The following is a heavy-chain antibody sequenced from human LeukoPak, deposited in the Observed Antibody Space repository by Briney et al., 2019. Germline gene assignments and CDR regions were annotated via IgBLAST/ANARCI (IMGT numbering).Heavy chain of an antibody. CDR1: GFTFSSYA. D-gene: IGHD5-12*01. CDR2: ISGSGGST. Sequence: GGSLRLSCAASGFTFSSYAMSWVRQAPGKGLEWVSAISGSGGSTYYADSVKGRFTISRDNSKNTLYPQMNSLRAEDTAVYYCAKHIRVAIHYFDYWGQGTLVTVSS. J-gene: IGHJ4*02. CDR3: AKHIRVAIHYFDY. V-gene: IGHV3-23*01.